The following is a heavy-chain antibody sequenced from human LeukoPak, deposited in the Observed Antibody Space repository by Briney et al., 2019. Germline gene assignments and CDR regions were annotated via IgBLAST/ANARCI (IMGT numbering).Heavy chain of an antibody. CDR2: IIPIFCTA. V-gene: IGHV1-69*13. D-gene: IGHD1-26*01. CDR3: ARDVGFPYAFDI. Sequence: SVKVSCKASGGTFSSYAISWVRQAPGQGLEWMGGIIPIFCTANYAQKFQGRVTITADESPSTAYMELSSLRSEDTAVYYCARDVGFPYAFDIWGQRTMVTVSS. CDR1: GGTFSSYA. J-gene: IGHJ3*02.